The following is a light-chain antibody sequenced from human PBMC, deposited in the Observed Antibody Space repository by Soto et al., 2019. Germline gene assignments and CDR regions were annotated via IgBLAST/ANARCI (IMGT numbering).Light chain of an antibody. Sequence: EVVLTQSPATLSLSPGERATLSCRASQSVGSHLTWYQQKPGQAPRLLIYDGFNRATGIPARFSGSGSGTDFTLTSSSLEPEDFAVYFCQQRTNWRATFGQGTRLEIK. CDR1: QSVGSH. CDR2: DGF. V-gene: IGKV3-11*01. J-gene: IGKJ5*01. CDR3: QQRTNWRAT.